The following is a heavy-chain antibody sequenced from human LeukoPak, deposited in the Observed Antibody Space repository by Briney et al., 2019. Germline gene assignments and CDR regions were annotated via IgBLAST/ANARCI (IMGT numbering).Heavy chain of an antibody. V-gene: IGHV3-23*01. Sequence: PGGTLRLSCAASEFMFSSYGMSWVRQAPGKGLEWVSSISGSGGATYYADSVKGRFTISRDNSKNKLYLQMNSLRAEDTAVYYCAKAKLFSVTTSKTLFDYWGQGTLVTFSS. D-gene: IGHD4-17*01. CDR3: AKAKLFSVTTSKTLFDY. CDR2: ISGSGGAT. J-gene: IGHJ4*02. CDR1: EFMFSSYG.